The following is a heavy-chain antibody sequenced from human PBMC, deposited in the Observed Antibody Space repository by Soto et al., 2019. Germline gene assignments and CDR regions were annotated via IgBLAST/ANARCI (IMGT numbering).Heavy chain of an antibody. CDR2: IYHSGST. D-gene: IGHD2-2*02. V-gene: IGHV4-31*03. J-gene: IGHJ5*02. CDR1: GGSITSGGHY. CDR3: ASHTSSRLNWFDP. Sequence: QVQLQESGPGLVKPSQTLSLTCTVSGGSITSGGHYWSWIRQFPGKGLEWIGYIYHSGSTYYNPSLKSRLTISLDTSKNQFSLKLNSVTAADTAVYYCASHTSSRLNWFDPWGQGTLVTVSS.